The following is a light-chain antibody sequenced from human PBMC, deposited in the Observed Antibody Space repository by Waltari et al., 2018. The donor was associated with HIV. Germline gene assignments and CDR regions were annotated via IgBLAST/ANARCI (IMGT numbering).Light chain of an antibody. CDR2: DGS. J-gene: IGLJ3*02. CDR3: CSYAGSYGWV. V-gene: IGLV2-11*01. Sequence: QSALTQPRSVSGSPGQSVTISCTGTSSDVGGYNYVSWYQQHPGKAPKLMSYDGSKRPAGVPDRFAGSKSGNPASLTISGLQAEEEADYYCCSYAGSYGWVFGGGTKLTV. CDR1: SSDVGGYNY.